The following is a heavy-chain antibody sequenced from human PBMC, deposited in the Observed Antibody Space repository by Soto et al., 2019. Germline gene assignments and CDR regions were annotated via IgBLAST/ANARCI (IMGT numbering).Heavy chain of an antibody. Sequence: GASVKVSCKAAGYTFTGYYMHWVRQAHAQGREWMGWINPNSGGTNYAQKFQGWVTMTRDTSISTAYMELSRLRSDDTAVYYCARGTVEAAAGDLAWFDPWGQGTLVTVSS. CDR2: INPNSGGT. CDR1: GYTFTGYY. J-gene: IGHJ5*02. CDR3: ARGTVEAAAGDLAWFDP. V-gene: IGHV1-2*04. D-gene: IGHD6-13*01.